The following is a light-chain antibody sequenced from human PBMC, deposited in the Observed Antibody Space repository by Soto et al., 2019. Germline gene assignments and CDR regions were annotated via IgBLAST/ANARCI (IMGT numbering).Light chain of an antibody. CDR3: QAWDSINGV. J-gene: IGLJ1*01. CDR1: KLGDKY. V-gene: IGLV3-1*01. Sequence: SYELTQPPSVSVSPGQTASITCSGDKLGDKYACWYQQKPGQSPVLVIYQDSKRPSGIPERFSGSNYGNTATLTISGTQAMDEADYYCQAWDSINGVFGTGTKLTVL. CDR2: QDS.